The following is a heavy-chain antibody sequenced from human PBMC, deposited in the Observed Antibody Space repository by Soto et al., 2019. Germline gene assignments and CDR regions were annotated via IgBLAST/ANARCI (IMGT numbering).Heavy chain of an antibody. CDR1: GDSITADDW. Sequence: QVQLQESGAGLVQPSGTLSLTCAVSGDSITADDWWSWVRQPPGQGLEWIGEIHHSGATNYNPSLKSRVTISIDKSKNQISLKLNSVTAADTAMFYCATQGFFRMGVWGRGTTVTVSS. V-gene: IGHV4-4*02. CDR2: IHHSGAT. J-gene: IGHJ6*02. CDR3: ATQGFFRMGV.